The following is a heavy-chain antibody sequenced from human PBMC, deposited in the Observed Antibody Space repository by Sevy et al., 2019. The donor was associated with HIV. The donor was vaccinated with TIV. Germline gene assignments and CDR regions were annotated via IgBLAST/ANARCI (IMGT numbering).Heavy chain of an antibody. Sequence: SETLSLTCTVSGGSIRSVTWWHWVRQPPGKGLGWIGEIYHSGSSNYNPSIKSRVTISVDNSKNQFSLKLSSVTAADTAVYYCARGGETPRGFDPWGQGTLVTVSS. CDR1: GGSIRSVTW. J-gene: IGHJ5*02. V-gene: IGHV4-4*02. CDR2: IYHSGSS. CDR3: ARGGETPRGFDP. D-gene: IGHD3-16*01.